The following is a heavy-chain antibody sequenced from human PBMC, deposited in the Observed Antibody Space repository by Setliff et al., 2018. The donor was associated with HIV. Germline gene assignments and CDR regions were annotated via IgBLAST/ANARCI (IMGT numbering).Heavy chain of an antibody. D-gene: IGHD2-21*01. J-gene: IGHJ4*02. CDR1: GFTFSRSD. V-gene: IGHV3-48*04. CDR2: ISTGSDAT. CDR3: ARPKERIAHGLEH. Sequence: PGGSLRLSCAASGFTFSRSDMSWVRQAPGKGLEWVSYISTGSDATYYAGSVKGRFTISRDNTKNSLYLLMDSLTVEDTAIYFCARPKERIAHGLEHWGQGAQVTVSS.